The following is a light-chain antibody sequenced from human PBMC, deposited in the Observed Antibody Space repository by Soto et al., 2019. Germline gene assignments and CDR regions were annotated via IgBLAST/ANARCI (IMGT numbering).Light chain of an antibody. J-gene: IGLJ1*01. Sequence: QSVLTQPASVSGSPGQSITISCTGTRSDVGGYNYVSWYQQHPGKAPKLMMYEVTNRPSGVSNRFSGSRSGNTASLTISGLQSEDEAEYYCNSYTSSSTFVFGTGTKLTVL. CDR2: EVT. V-gene: IGLV2-14*01. CDR3: NSYTSSSTFV. CDR1: RSDVGGYNY.